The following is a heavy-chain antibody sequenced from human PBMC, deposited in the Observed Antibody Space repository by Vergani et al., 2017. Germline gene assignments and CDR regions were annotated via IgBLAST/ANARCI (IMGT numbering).Heavy chain of an antibody. J-gene: IGHJ6*02. CDR2: ISAYNGNT. Sequence: QVQRVQSGAEVKKPGASVKVSCKASGYTFTSYGISWVRQAPGQGLEWMGWISAYNGNTNYAQKLQGRVTMTTDTSTSTAYMELRSLRSDDTAVYYCARDPDIVVVPAAPYYYYYYGMDVWGQGTTVTFSS. CDR1: GYTFTSYG. V-gene: IGHV1-18*04. D-gene: IGHD2-2*01. CDR3: ARDPDIVVVPAAPYYYYYYGMDV.